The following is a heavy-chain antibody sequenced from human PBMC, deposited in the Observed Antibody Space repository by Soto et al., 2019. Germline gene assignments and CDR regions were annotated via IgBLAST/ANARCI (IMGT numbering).Heavy chain of an antibody. CDR2: ISSSSSTI. CDR3: ASERGYSYGSYYYYGMDV. Sequence: GGSLRLSCAASGFTFSSYSMNWVRQAPGKGLEWVSYISSSSSTIYYADSVKGRFTISRDNAKNSLYLQMNSLRDEDTAVYYCASERGYSYGSYYYYGMDVWGQGTTVTVSS. V-gene: IGHV3-48*02. CDR1: GFTFSSYS. D-gene: IGHD5-18*01. J-gene: IGHJ6*02.